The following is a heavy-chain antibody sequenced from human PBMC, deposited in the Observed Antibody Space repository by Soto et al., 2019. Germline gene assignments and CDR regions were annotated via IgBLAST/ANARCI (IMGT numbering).Heavy chain of an antibody. V-gene: IGHV3-48*02. CDR1: GFPFHSYS. D-gene: IGHD6-19*01. CDR2: IAGGGHTI. J-gene: IGHJ4*02. Sequence: LRLSCAASGFPFHSYSMNWVRQAPGRGLEWVSYIAGGGHTIYYADSVKGRFTISRDDAKSSLYLQMNSLRDDDTAIYFCARDPISGSFDYWGQGTLVTVSS. CDR3: ARDPISGSFDY.